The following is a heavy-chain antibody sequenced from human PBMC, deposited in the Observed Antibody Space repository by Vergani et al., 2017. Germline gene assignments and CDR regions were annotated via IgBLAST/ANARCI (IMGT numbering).Heavy chain of an antibody. D-gene: IGHD3-22*01. CDR3: ASNGYYCLDY. V-gene: IGHV4-59*01. CDR2: VYYTGST. Sequence: QVQLQESGPGLVKPSETLSLTCTVSGAAIKDFYWSWFRQPPGKGLEWIGYVYYTGSTTYNPSLKSRVTISVDTSNNQFSLRMTSLTAADTAIYYCASNGYYCLDYWGRGTLVTVSS. J-gene: IGHJ4*02. CDR1: GAAIKDFY.